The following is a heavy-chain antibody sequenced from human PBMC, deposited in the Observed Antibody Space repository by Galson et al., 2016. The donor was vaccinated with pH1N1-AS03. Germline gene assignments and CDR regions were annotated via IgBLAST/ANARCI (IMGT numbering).Heavy chain of an antibody. J-gene: IGHJ5*02. CDR1: GFTFSNYA. Sequence: SLRLSCAASGFTFSNYAIHWVRQAPGKGLQWVAVVSDDGYTTYYADSVRGRFTISRDNSENTVFLQMSSLSTEDTGLYYCARGVHEIRGQPNNWLDPWGQGTLVTVSS. CDR3: ARGVHEIRGQPNNWLDP. V-gene: IGHV3-30*15. D-gene: IGHD3-3*01. CDR2: VSDDGYTT.